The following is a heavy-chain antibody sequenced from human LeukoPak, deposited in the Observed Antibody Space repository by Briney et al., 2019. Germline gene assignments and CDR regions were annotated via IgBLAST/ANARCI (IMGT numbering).Heavy chain of an antibody. Sequence: GGSLRLSCAASGFTFSSSWMHWVRQVPGKGLVWVSRINTDGDTTSYADSVKGRFTISRDNAKNSLYLQMNSLRAEDTAVYYCARGPGSWDYWGQGTLVTVSS. D-gene: IGHD3-10*01. CDR3: ARGPGSWDY. J-gene: IGHJ4*02. CDR2: INTDGDTT. CDR1: GFTFSSSW. V-gene: IGHV3-74*01.